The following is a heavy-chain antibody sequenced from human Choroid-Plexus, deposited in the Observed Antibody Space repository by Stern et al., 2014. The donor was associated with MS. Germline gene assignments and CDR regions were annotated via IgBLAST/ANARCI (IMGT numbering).Heavy chain of an antibody. D-gene: IGHD2/OR15-2a*01. Sequence: VQLEESGGGVVQPGRPLRLSCVASGFTFGSCAMHWVRQAQGTGREWGAGVSYDGSNKYYADSVKGRFTISRDNSQNTLYMQMSSLRPEDTAVYYCAKDRQYLTYFFDHWGQGSLVTVSS. J-gene: IGHJ5*02. CDR2: VSYDGSNK. V-gene: IGHV3-30*18. CDR1: GFTFGSCA. CDR3: AKDRQYLTYFFDH.